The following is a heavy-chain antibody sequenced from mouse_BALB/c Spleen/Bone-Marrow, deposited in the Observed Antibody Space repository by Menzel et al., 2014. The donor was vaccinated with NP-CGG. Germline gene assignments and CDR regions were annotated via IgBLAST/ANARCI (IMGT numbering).Heavy chain of an antibody. CDR1: GYAFSVHW. Sequence: VKLVESGAELVRPGSSVKISCKASGYAFSVHWMNWVKQRLGQGLEWIGQIYPGDGDTNYNGKFKGRATLTADKSSNTAYMQLSSLTSEDSAVYFCARGGISVDYWGQGTTLTVSS. V-gene: IGHV1-80*01. J-gene: IGHJ2*01. CDR2: IYPGDGDT. CDR3: ARGGISVDY.